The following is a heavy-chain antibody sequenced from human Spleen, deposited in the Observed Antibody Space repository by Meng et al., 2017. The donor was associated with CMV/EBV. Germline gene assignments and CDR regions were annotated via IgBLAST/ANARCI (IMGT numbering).Heavy chain of an antibody. D-gene: IGHD4-17*01. V-gene: IGHV1-18*01. CDR2: VSGENGET. J-gene: IGHJ4*02. CDR3: ARAGAAVTTNFDF. Sequence: QIQLVQSGPELRRPGASVEGSCKASGYNFDIYAITWVRQAPGQGLEWVGWVSGENGETNYGQKFQDRVTVTADTLTKTAYMEMRSLRSDDSAMYYCARAGAAVTTNFDFWGQGTLVTVSS. CDR1: GYNFDIYA.